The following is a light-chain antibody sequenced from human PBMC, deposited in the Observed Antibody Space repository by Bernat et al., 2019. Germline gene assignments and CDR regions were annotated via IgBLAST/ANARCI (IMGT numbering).Light chain of an antibody. V-gene: IGKV2-28*01. J-gene: IGKJ3*01. Sequence: RRSPRSLPVAPGAPASISCGSSQRLLHRNGYNYLDWYLQKPGQSPQLLIYLVSDRASGVPDRFSGSGSGTECTLKISRVEEEDVGVYYCMQALQTSTFGPGTKVDIK. CDR2: LVS. CDR1: QRLLHRNGYNY. CDR3: MQALQTST.